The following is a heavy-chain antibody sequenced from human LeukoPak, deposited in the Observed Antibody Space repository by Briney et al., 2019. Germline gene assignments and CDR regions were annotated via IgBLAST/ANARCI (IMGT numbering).Heavy chain of an antibody. J-gene: IGHJ3*02. CDR3: ARQAVTTFIRRAFDI. V-gene: IGHV4-38-2*02. Sequence: PSETLSLTCTVSGYSISTGYYWDWIRQPPGKGLEWIGTFYHGGSTYYNPSLKSRVTISVDTSKNQFSLNLTSVTAADTAVYYCARQAVTTFIRRAFDIWGQGTMVTVSS. CDR1: GYSISTGYY. CDR2: FYHGGST. D-gene: IGHD4-17*01.